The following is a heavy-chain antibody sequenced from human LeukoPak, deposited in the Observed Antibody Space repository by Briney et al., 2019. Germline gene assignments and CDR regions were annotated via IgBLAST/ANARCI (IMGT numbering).Heavy chain of an antibody. CDR1: GGSFSGYY. Sequence: PSETLSLTCAVYGGSFSGYYWSWIRQSPGKGLEWIGEINHSGSTNYNPSLKSRVTISVDTSKNQFSLKLSSVTAADTAVYYCARTAHYAIAAAGTGIYNWFDPWGQGTLVTVSS. CDR2: INHSGST. D-gene: IGHD6-13*01. CDR3: ARTAHYAIAAAGTGIYNWFDP. V-gene: IGHV4-34*01. J-gene: IGHJ5*02.